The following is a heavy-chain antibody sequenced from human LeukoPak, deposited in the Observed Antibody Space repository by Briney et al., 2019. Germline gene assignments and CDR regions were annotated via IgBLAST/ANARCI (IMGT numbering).Heavy chain of an antibody. V-gene: IGHV4-34*01. CDR1: GGSFRGYY. CDR2: INHSGST. Sequence: SETLSLTCAVYGGSFRGYYWSWIRQPPGKGLEWIGEINHSGSTNYNPSLKSRVTISVDTSKNQFSLKLSSVTAADTAVYYCARGLNSGYVRLWGQGTLVTVSS. D-gene: IGHD5-12*01. CDR3: ARGLNSGYVRL. J-gene: IGHJ4*02.